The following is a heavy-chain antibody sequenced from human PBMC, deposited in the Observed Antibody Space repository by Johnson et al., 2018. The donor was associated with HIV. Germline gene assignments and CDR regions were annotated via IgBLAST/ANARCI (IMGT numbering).Heavy chain of an antibody. CDR1: GFIFSTYG. Sequence: VQLVESGGGVVQPGGSLRLSCAASGFIFSTYGMHWVRQAPGKGLEWVAFIRYDGSTKYYVDSVKGRFTISRENARYSLYLQMNSLRAEDTAVYYCARDQGYPEPAFDIWGQGTMVTVSS. CDR3: ARDQGYPEPAFDI. CDR2: IRYDGSTK. V-gene: IGHV3-30*02. J-gene: IGHJ3*02. D-gene: IGHD1-14*01.